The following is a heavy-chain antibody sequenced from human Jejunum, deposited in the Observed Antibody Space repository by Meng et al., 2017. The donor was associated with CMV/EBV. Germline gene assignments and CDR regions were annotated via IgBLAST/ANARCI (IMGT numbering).Heavy chain of an antibody. D-gene: IGHD6-13*01. CDR1: GYTFTSYG. J-gene: IGHJ4*02. V-gene: IGHV1-18*01. Sequence: ASGYTFTSYGISWVRQAPGQGLEWMGWIRVYNGNTNYVQKLQGRVTMTTDTSTSTAYMELRSLRSDDTAVYYCARGSVSYSSSLANYWGQGTLVTVSS. CDR3: ARGSVSYSSSLANY. CDR2: IRVYNGNT.